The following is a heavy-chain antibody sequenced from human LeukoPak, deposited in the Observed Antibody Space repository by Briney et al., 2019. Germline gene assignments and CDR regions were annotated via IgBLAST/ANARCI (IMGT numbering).Heavy chain of an antibody. V-gene: IGHV4-31*03. J-gene: IGHJ5*02. CDR2: IYYSGST. CDR1: GGSISGGGYY. D-gene: IGHD1-20*01. Sequence: PSQTLSLTCTVSGGSISGGGYYWSWIRQHPEKGLEWIGYIYYSGSTNYSPSLKSRLTISVDTSKNQFSLKLSSVTAADTAVYYCAREITAGSNWFDPWGQGTLVTVSS. CDR3: AREITAGSNWFDP.